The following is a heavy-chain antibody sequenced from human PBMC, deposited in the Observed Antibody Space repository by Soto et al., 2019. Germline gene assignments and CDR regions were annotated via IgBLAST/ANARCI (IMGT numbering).Heavy chain of an antibody. J-gene: IGHJ4*02. Sequence: SQTLSLTFAISGDSVSSNSSAWNCISQSPSRGLEWLGRTYYRSKWYNDYAVSVKSRITINPDTSKNQFSLQLNSVTPEDTAVYYCARVNPSGHYFDYWGQGTLVTVSS. CDR3: ARVNPSGHYFDY. CDR2: TYYRSKWYN. CDR1: GDSVSSNSSA. D-gene: IGHD6-6*01. V-gene: IGHV6-1*01.